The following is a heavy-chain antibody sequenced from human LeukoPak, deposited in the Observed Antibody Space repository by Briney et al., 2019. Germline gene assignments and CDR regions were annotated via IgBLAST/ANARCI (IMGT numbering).Heavy chain of an antibody. J-gene: IGHJ4*02. D-gene: IGHD6-19*01. CDR2: IYPGDSDT. CDR1: GYSFTSYW. Sequence: GEPLKISCKGSGYSFTSYWIGWVRQMPGKGLEWMGIIYPGDSDTRYSPSFQGQVTISADKSISTAYLQWSSLKASDTAMYYCASIRGPAYSSGWYYFDYWGQGTLVTVSS. CDR3: ASIRGPAYSSGWYYFDY. V-gene: IGHV5-51*01.